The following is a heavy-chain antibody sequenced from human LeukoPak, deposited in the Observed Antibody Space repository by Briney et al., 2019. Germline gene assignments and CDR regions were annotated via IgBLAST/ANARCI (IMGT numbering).Heavy chain of an antibody. Sequence: ASVKVSCKASGGTFSSYAISWVRQAPGQGLEWMGIINPGADTTTYAQKFHGRLTMTRDTSTSTVYMQLSSLGSEDTAVYYCARGASSGSLPDYWGQGTLVTVSS. CDR3: ARGASSGSLPDY. V-gene: IGHV1-46*01. D-gene: IGHD1-26*01. J-gene: IGHJ4*02. CDR2: INPGADTT. CDR1: GGTFSSYA.